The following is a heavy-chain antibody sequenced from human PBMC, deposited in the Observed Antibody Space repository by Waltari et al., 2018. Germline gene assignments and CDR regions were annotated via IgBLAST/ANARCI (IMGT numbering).Heavy chain of an antibody. CDR2: INPSGGST. CDR1: GYTFTSYY. Sequence: QVQLVQSGAEVKKPGASVKVSCKASGYTFTSYYMPWVRQAPGQGLEWMGIINPSGGSTSYAQKFQGRVTMTRDTSTSTVYMELSSLRSEDTAVYYCARDGGTNWFDPWGQGTLFTVSS. CDR3: ARDGGTNWFDP. J-gene: IGHJ5*02. V-gene: IGHV1-46*01. D-gene: IGHD1-26*01.